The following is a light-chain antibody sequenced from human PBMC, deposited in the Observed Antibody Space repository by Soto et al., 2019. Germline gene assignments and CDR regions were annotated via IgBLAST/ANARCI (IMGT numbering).Light chain of an antibody. Sequence: NFMLTQPHSVSESPGKTLSISCTRSSGSIANNYVQWYQQRPGSAPTTVIYENNQRLSGVPDRFSGSTDGSSNSASLTISGLQTEDEADYYCCSYAGSSTWVFGGGTKLTVL. CDR1: SGSIANNY. CDR3: CSYAGSSTWV. J-gene: IGLJ3*02. CDR2: ENN. V-gene: IGLV6-57*04.